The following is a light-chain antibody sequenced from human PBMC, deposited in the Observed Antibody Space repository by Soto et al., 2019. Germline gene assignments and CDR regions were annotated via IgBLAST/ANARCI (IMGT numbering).Light chain of an antibody. CDR3: QQRRSSLT. CDR2: DVS. CDR1: QSVDTY. Sequence: EIVMTQSPATLSVSPGERATLSCRASQSVDTYLAWYRQKSGRAPRLLIYDVSKRATGIPPRFSGSGAGTDFTLTISSLEPEDSATYYCQQRRSSLTFGGGTKVDIK. V-gene: IGKV3D-11*02. J-gene: IGKJ4*01.